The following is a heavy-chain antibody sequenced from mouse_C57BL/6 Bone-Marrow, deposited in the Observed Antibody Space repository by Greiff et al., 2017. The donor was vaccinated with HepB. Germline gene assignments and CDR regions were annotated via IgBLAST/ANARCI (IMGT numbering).Heavy chain of an antibody. CDR3: ARNFDYDVGYAMDY. V-gene: IGHV2-9-1*01. D-gene: IGHD2-4*01. Sequence: VKLVESGPGLVAPSQSLSITCTVSGFSLTSYAISWVRQPPGKGLEWLGVIWTGGGTNYNSALKSRLSISKDNSKSQVFLKMNSLQTDDTARYYCARNFDYDVGYAMDYWGQGTSVTVSS. CDR2: IWTGGGT. J-gene: IGHJ4*01. CDR1: GFSLTSYA.